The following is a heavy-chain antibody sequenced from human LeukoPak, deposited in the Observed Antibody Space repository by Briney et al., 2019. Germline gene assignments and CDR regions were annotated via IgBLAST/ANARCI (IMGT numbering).Heavy chain of an antibody. V-gene: IGHV4-34*01. D-gene: IGHD3-10*01. J-gene: IGHJ4*02. CDR1: GGSFSGYY. CDR3: ARLYGSGSYYNY. Sequence: PSETLSLTCTVYGGSFSGYYWSWIRQPPGKGLEWIGEINHSGSTNYNPSLKSRVTISVDTSKNHFSLKLNSVTAADTAVYYRARLYGSGSYYNYWGQGTLVTVSS. CDR2: INHSGST.